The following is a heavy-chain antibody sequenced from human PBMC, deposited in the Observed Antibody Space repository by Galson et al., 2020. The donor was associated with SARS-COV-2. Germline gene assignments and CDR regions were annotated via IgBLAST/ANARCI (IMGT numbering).Heavy chain of an antibody. CDR2: ISGSDGST. J-gene: IGHJ3*02. CDR1: GFTFSSYA. Sequence: GGSLRLSCAASGFTFSSYAMSWVRQPPGKGLEWVSAISGSDGSTYYADSVKGRFTISRDNSENTLYLQMNSLRAEDTAVYYCAAHWGYSSSSDDAFDIWGQGTMVTVSS. V-gene: IGHV3-23*01. D-gene: IGHD6-6*01. CDR3: AAHWGYSSSSDDAFDI.